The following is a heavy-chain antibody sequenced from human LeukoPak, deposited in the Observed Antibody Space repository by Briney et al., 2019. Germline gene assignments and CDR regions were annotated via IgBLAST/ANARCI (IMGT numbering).Heavy chain of an antibody. Sequence: GGSLRLSCAASGFTFSSYGMHWVRQAPGKGLEWVAFIRYDGSNKYYADSVKGRFTISRDNSKNTLYLQMNSLRAEDTAVYYCARHVGYYGSEEPNWFDPWGQGTLVTVSS. CDR1: GFTFSSYG. V-gene: IGHV3-30*02. J-gene: IGHJ5*02. CDR2: IRYDGSNK. CDR3: ARHVGYYGSEEPNWFDP. D-gene: IGHD3-10*01.